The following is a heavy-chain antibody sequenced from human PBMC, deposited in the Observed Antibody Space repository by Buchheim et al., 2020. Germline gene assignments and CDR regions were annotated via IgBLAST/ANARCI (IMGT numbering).Heavy chain of an antibody. Sequence: QVQLVQSGAEVKKPGASVKVSCKASGYTFTGFYMHWVRQAPGQGLEWMGWINPNSGGTNYAQKFQGRVXMTRDTSISTAYMELSRLRSDDTAVYYCARVISGDDFWSGYSPYYYGMDVWGQGTT. V-gene: IGHV1-2*02. D-gene: IGHD3-3*01. CDR2: INPNSGGT. CDR1: GYTFTGFY. CDR3: ARVISGDDFWSGYSPYYYGMDV. J-gene: IGHJ6*02.